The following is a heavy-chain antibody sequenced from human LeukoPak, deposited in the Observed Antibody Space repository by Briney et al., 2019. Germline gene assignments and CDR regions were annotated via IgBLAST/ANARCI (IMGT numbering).Heavy chain of an antibody. Sequence: HPSETLSLTCAVSGGSISSGSYSWSWIRQPPGKGLEWIGYIYPRGSTYYNPSLKSRVTISVDTSKNQFSLKLSSVTAADTAVYYCAGLVGGDYVDYWGQGTLVTVSS. V-gene: IGHV4-30-2*01. CDR1: GGSISSGSYS. D-gene: IGHD1-26*01. CDR3: AGLVGGDYVDY. CDR2: IYPRGST. J-gene: IGHJ4*02.